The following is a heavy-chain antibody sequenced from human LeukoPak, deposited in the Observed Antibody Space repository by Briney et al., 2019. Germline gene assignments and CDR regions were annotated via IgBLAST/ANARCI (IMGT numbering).Heavy chain of an antibody. Sequence: GGSLRLSCAASGFTFSDHYMDWVRQAPGMGLEWVGGIRYEANRYTTEYAASVKDRLTISRDDSKNSLYLQMNSLRTEDTGVYYCASVVPAISNHNSYWGQGTLVTVSS. D-gene: IGHD1-1*01. CDR3: ASVVPAISNHNSY. V-gene: IGHV3-72*01. CDR1: GFTFSDHY. J-gene: IGHJ4*02. CDR2: IRYEANRYTT.